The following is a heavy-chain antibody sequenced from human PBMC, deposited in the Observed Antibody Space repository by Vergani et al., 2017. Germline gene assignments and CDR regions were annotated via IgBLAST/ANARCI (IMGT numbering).Heavy chain of an antibody. J-gene: IGHJ5*02. Sequence: QVQLVQSGAEVKKPGSSVKVSCKASGGTFSSYAISWVRQAPGQGLEWMGGIIPIFGTANYAKKFQGRVTITADEATSTAYMELSSVRSGDTAVYYFAREGLAAAGSEGWFDRWGQGALVTVSA. V-gene: IGHV1-69*01. CDR1: GGTFSSYA. D-gene: IGHD6-13*01. CDR3: AREGLAAAGSEGWFDR. CDR2: IIPIFGTA.